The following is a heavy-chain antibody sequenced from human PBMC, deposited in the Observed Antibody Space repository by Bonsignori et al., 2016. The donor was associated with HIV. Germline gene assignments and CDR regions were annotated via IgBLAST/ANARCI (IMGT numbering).Heavy chain of an antibody. CDR3: ARDLLSSWELTLIS. CDR1: GFTFTSYG. CDR2: INGGNGAT. D-gene: IGHD1-26*01. Sequence: QVQLVQSGAEVKKPGASVNISCKASGFTFTSYGFHWVRQAPGQRLEWMGWINGGNGATKYSEKFQGRVTITRDTSASTAHMELSSLRSEDTAVFYCARDLLSSWELTLISWGQGNPG. J-gene: IGHJ5*02. V-gene: IGHV1-3*01.